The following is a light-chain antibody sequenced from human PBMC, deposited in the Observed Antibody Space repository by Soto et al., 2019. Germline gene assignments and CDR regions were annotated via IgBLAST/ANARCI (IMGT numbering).Light chain of an antibody. CDR1: RSDVGGYNY. J-gene: IGLJ1*01. CDR3: SSYTSSIYV. V-gene: IGLV2-14*01. Sequence: SVPTQPGSVSGTAGQSISISCNGKRSDVGGYNYFSSYQQHPGKAPKLMIYDVSNRPSGVSNRFSGSKSGSTVSLTISGLQTEDESHYYCSSYTSSIYVFGTGXKVTVL. CDR2: DVS.